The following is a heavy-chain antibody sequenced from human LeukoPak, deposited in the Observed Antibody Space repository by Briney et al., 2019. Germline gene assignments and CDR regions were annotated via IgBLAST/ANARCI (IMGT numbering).Heavy chain of an antibody. CDR1: GGTFSSYA. J-gene: IGHJ3*02. CDR2: IIPIFGTA. CDR3: ARGLWEVRGVISWGDDTFDI. Sequence: GASVNVSCKASGGTFSSYAISWVRQAPGQGLEWMGGIIPIFGTANYAQKFQGRVTITTDESTSTAYMELSSLRSEDTAVYYCARGLWEVRGVISWGDDTFDIWGRGTMVTVSS. V-gene: IGHV1-69*05. D-gene: IGHD3-10*01.